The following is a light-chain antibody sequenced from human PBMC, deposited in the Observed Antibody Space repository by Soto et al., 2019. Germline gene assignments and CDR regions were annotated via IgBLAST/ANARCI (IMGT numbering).Light chain of an antibody. Sequence: DIQMTQPPSTLSASVGDRVTMTCRASQSISSWLAWYQQKPGKAPKLLIYKASSLESGVPSRFSGSGSGTEFSLTISSLQPDDFATYYCQQYNSYSGTFGQGTKVDIK. CDR3: QQYNSYSGT. V-gene: IGKV1-5*03. J-gene: IGKJ1*01. CDR2: KAS. CDR1: QSISSW.